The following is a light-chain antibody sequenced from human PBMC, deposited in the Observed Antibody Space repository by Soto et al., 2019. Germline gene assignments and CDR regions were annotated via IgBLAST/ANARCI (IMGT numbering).Light chain of an antibody. J-gene: IGLJ3*02. CDR3: QSYDSGFSGLV. V-gene: IGLV1-40*02. CDR2: GNK. Sequence: QSVLTQPPSVSGVPGQKITISCTGSRSNIGAGYDVHWYQQFRGTAPKLLIYGNKNRPSGVPDRFSGSKSDTSASLAISGLQAEDEADYFCQSYDSGFSGLVFGGGTKLTVL. CDR1: RSNIGAGYD.